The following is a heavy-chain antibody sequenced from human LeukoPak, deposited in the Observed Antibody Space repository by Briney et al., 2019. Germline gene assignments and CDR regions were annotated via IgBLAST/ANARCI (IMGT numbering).Heavy chain of an antibody. CDR3: ARGRSSMVRGYYYYYMDV. D-gene: IGHD3-10*01. CDR1: GFTFSSYS. Sequence: GGSLRLSCAASGFTFSSYSMNWVRQAPGKGLEWVSSISTSSIYIYYADSMKGRFTISRDNAKNSLYLQMNSLRAEDTAVYYCARGRSSMVRGYYYYYMDVWGKGTTVTISS. CDR2: ISTSSIYI. V-gene: IGHV3-21*04. J-gene: IGHJ6*03.